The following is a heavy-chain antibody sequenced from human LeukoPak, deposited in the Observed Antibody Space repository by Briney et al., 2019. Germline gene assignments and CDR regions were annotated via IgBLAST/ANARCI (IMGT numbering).Heavy chain of an antibody. CDR2: IYSGGST. J-gene: IGHJ6*02. Sequence: PGGSLRLSCAASGFTVSSNYMSWVRQAPGKGLEWVSGIYSGGSTYYADSVKGRFIISRDNSKNTLYLQINSLRAEDTAVYYGARDLRHITMVRGVIPSGMDVWGQGTTVTVSS. CDR1: GFTVSSNY. D-gene: IGHD3-10*01. V-gene: IGHV3-66*01. CDR3: ARDLRHITMVRGVIPSGMDV.